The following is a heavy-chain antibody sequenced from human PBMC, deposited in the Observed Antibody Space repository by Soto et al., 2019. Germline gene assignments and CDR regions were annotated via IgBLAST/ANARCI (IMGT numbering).Heavy chain of an antibody. D-gene: IGHD3-10*01. V-gene: IGHV1-18*01. J-gene: IGHJ5*02. CDR3: ARDVAHMVRGVIALFDP. CDR1: GYTFTSYG. CDR2: ISAYNGNT. Sequence: QVQLVQSGAEVKKPGASVKVSCKASGYTFTSYGISWVRQAPGQGLEWMGWISAYNGNTNYAQKLQGRVTMTTDTSTSTAYMELRSLRSDDTAVYYCARDVAHMVRGVIALFDPWGQGTLVTVSS.